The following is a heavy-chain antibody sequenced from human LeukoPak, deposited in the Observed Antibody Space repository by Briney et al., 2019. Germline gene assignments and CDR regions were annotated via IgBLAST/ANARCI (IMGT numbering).Heavy chain of an antibody. CDR1: GYTLTELS. J-gene: IGHJ3*02. CDR2: FDPEDGET. V-gene: IGHV1-24*01. Sequence: GASVKVSCKVSGYTLTELSMHWVRQAPGKGLEWMGGFDPEDGETIYAQKFQGRVTMTEDTSTDTAYMELSSLRSEDTAVYYCATVSTTGTTYDASDIWGQGTMVTVSS. CDR3: ATVSTTGTTYDASDI. D-gene: IGHD1-1*01.